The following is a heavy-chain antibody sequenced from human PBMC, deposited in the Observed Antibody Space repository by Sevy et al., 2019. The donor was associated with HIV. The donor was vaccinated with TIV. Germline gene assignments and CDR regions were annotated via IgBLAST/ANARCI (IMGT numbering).Heavy chain of an antibody. Sequence: GGSLRLSCAASGFTFDDYAMHWVRQAPGKGLEWVSGISWNSGSIGYADSVKGRFTISRDNAKNSLYLQMNSLRAEDTALYYCAKDNFGYSSGCQGSFDYWGQGTLVTVSS. V-gene: IGHV3-9*01. CDR2: ISWNSGSI. D-gene: IGHD6-19*01. J-gene: IGHJ4*02. CDR1: GFTFDDYA. CDR3: AKDNFGYSSGCQGSFDY.